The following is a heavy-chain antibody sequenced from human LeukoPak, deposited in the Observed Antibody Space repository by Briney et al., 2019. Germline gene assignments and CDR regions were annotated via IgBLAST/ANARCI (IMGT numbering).Heavy chain of an antibody. CDR1: GCSISSYY. V-gene: IGHV4-59*01. D-gene: IGHD5-18*01. J-gene: IGHJ2*01. Sequence: PSETLSLTCTVSGCSISSYYLSWFRQTPGKGPEWNGYIYYSGSTKYNPSLKSRVTISVDRSKNQFSLKLNSVTAADTAVYYCARYWGVQLWPHWYFDLWGRGSLVTVSS. CDR2: IYYSGST. CDR3: ARYWGVQLWPHWYFDL.